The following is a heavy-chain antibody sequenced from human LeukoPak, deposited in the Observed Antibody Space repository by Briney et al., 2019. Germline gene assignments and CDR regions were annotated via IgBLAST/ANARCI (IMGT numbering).Heavy chain of an antibody. Sequence: GGSLRLSCAASGFTFSSYAMSWFGQAPGKGLEWVSAISGSGGSTYYADSVKGRFTISRDNSKNTLYLQMNSLRAEDTAVYYCAKTRTTVVTRYYFDYWGQGTLVTVSS. CDR3: AKTRTTVVTRYYFDY. D-gene: IGHD4-23*01. CDR1: GFTFSSYA. CDR2: ISGSGGST. V-gene: IGHV3-23*01. J-gene: IGHJ4*02.